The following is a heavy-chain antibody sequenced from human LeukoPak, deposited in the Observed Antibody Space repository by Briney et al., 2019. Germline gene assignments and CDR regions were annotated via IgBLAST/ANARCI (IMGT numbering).Heavy chain of an antibody. Sequence: SENLSLNCTVSGGSISSYYWSWIRQPAGQGLEWIGRIYTSGSTNYNPSLKSRVTMSVDTSKNQFSLKLSSVTAADTAVYYCARDATMVRGVIIEYNWFDPWGQGTLVTVSS. D-gene: IGHD3-10*01. CDR3: ARDATMVRGVIIEYNWFDP. V-gene: IGHV4-4*07. CDR2: IYTSGST. J-gene: IGHJ5*02. CDR1: GGSISSYY.